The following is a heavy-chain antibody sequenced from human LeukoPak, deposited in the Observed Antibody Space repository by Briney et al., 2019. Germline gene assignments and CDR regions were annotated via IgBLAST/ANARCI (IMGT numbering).Heavy chain of an antibody. Sequence: GGSLRLSCAASGFTFSNYAIHWVRQAPGKGLEYVSAVCSNGGYTYYAKSVKGRFTISRDNSKNTLYLQMGSLRAEDMGLYYCARVWSGGNFYAYDIWGQGTKVTVSS. V-gene: IGHV3-64*01. D-gene: IGHD3-3*01. J-gene: IGHJ3*02. CDR3: ARVWSGGNFYAYDI. CDR1: GFTFSNYA. CDR2: VCSNGGYT.